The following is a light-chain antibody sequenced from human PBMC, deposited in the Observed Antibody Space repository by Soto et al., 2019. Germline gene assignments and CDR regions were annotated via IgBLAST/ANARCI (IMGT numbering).Light chain of an antibody. V-gene: IGKV3-20*01. CDR1: QSVSNNY. J-gene: IGKJ1*01. CDR3: QQYGSSVKT. CDR2: GAS. Sequence: EIVLTLSPGSRSLSPGERATLSCRASQSVSNNYLAWYQQKPGQAPSLLIFGASNRAPDISDRFSGSGSGTDFTLTISRLEPEDFAVYFCQQYGSSVKTFGQGTKVDIK.